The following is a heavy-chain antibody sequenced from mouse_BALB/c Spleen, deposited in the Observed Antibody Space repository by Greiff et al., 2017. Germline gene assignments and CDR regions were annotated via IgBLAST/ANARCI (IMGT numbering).Heavy chain of an antibody. D-gene: IGHD4-1*01. J-gene: IGHJ2*01. CDR3: ARDRGGTDYFDY. V-gene: IGHV5-4*02. CDR2: ISDGGSYT. CDR1: GFTFSDYY. Sequence: DVKLVESGGGLVKPGGSLKLSCAASGFTFSDYYMYWVRQTPEKRLEWVATISDGGSYTYYPDSVKGRFTISRDNAKNNLYLQMSSLKSEDTAMYYCARDRGGTDYFDYWGQGTTLTVSS.